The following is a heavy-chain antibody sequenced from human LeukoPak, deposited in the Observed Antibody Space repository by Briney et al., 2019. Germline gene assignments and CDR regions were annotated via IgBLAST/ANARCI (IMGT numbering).Heavy chain of an antibody. CDR2: IRYDGSNK. Sequence: GGSLRLSCAASGFTFSSYGMHWVRQAPGKGLEWVAFIRYDGSNKYYADSVKGRFTISRDNSKNTLYLQMNSLRAEDTAVYYCAFPRITMVRGGYFDYWGQGTLVTVSS. CDR3: AFPRITMVRGGYFDY. V-gene: IGHV3-30*02. D-gene: IGHD3-10*01. J-gene: IGHJ4*02. CDR1: GFTFSSYG.